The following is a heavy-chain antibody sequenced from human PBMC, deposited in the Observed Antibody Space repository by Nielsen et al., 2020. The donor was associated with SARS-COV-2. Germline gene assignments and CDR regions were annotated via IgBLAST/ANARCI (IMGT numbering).Heavy chain of an antibody. D-gene: IGHD3-22*01. Sequence: SETLPLTCTVSGGSISSGGYYWSRIRQHPGQGLEWIGYIYDSGSTYYNPSLKSRVTISVDTSKNQFSLKLSSVTAADTAVYYCARAHITMIVVVNAFDIWGQGTMVTVSS. CDR1: GGSISSGGYY. V-gene: IGHV4-31*03. CDR3: ARAHITMIVVVNAFDI. J-gene: IGHJ3*02. CDR2: IYDSGST.